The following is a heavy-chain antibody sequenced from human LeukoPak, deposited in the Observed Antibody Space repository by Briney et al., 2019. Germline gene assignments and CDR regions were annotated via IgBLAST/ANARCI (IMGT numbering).Heavy chain of an antibody. V-gene: IGHV4-34*01. CDR1: GGSFSGYY. D-gene: IGHD3-10*01. CDR3: ARESSPSTRDY. Sequence: SETLSLTCAVYGGSFSGYYWSWIRQPPGKGLEWIGEINHSGSTNYNPSLKSRVTIPVDTSKNQFSLKLSSVTAADTAVYYCARESSPSTRDYWGQGTLVTVSS. CDR2: INHSGST. J-gene: IGHJ4*02.